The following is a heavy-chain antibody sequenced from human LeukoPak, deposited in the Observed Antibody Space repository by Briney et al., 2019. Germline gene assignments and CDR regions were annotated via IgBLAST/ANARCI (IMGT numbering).Heavy chain of an antibody. CDR1: GGTFSSYA. D-gene: IGHD2-21*02. CDR3: ARDNSVDLIVVVTSWFDP. J-gene: IGHJ5*02. CDR2: IIPILGIA. V-gene: IGHV1-69*04. Sequence: SVKVSCKASGGTFSSYAISWVRQAPGQGLEWMGRIIPILGIANYAQKFQGRVTITADKSTSTAYMELSSLRSEDTAVYYCARDNSVDLIVVVTSWFDPWGQGTLVTVSS.